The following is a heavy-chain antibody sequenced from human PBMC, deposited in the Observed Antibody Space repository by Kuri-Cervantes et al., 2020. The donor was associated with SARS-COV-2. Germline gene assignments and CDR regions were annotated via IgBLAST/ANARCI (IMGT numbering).Heavy chain of an antibody. CDR3: VKISSSWDFDY. CDR2: ISGSGGST. Sequence: GGSLRLSCAASGFTFSSYAMSWVRQAPGKGLEWVSAISGSGGSTYYADSVKGRFTISRDNSKNTLYLQMSSLRAEDTAVYYCVKISSSWDFDYWGQGTLVTVSS. CDR1: GFTFSSYA. J-gene: IGHJ4*02. V-gene: IGHV3-23*01. D-gene: IGHD6-13*01.